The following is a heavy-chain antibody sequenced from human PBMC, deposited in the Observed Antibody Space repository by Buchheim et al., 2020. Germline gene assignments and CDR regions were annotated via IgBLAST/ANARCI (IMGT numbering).Heavy chain of an antibody. CDR1: GFTFSSYG. J-gene: IGHJ4*02. CDR2: ICNDGSNK. CDR3: ARVLGGYGSCGSYDGFDY. D-gene: IGHD2-15*01. V-gene: IGHV3-33*01. Sequence: VQLVESGGGVVQPGRSLRLSCAASGFTFSSYGMNWVRQAPGKGLEWVSSICNDGSNKYYTDSVKGRFTFSRDNSKNTLYLQMNSLRAEDTAVYYCARVLGGYGSCGSYDGFDYWGQGTL.